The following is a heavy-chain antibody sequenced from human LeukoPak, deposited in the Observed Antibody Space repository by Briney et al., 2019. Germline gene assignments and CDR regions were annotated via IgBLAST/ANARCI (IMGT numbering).Heavy chain of an antibody. CDR3: ARDNSESYREFDY. J-gene: IGHJ4*02. D-gene: IGHD1-26*01. Sequence: SETLSLTCTVSGGSISSYYWSWIPQPAGKGLEGIGRIYTSGSTNYNASLKSRVSMSVDTSKNQFSLKLSSVTAADTAVFYCARDNSESYREFDYWGRGTLVTVSS. V-gene: IGHV4-4*07. CDR1: GGSISSYY. CDR2: IYTSGST.